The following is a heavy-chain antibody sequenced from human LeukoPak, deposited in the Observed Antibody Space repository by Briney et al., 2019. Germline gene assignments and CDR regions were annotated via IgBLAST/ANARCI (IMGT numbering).Heavy chain of an antibody. V-gene: IGHV3-23*01. J-gene: IGHJ6*02. CDR2: ISGSGGST. Sequence: GGSLRLSCAASGFTFSSYAMSWVRQAPGKGLEWVSAISGSGGSTYYADSVKGRFTISRDNSKNTLYLQMNSLRAEDTAVYYCAKVRGKIVGATDYYGMDVWGQGTTVTVS. D-gene: IGHD1-26*01. CDR3: AKVRGKIVGATDYYGMDV. CDR1: GFTFSSYA.